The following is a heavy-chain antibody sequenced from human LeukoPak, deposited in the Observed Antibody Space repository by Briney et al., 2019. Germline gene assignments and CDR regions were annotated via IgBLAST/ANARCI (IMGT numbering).Heavy chain of an antibody. D-gene: IGHD3-22*01. CDR3: ARSSRITMIEFDY. CDR1: GFTFSSYA. V-gene: IGHV3-30-3*01. CDR2: ISYDGSNK. Sequence: GRSLRLSCAASGFTFSSYAMHWVRQAPGKGLEWVAVISYDGSNKYYADSVKGRFTISRDNSKNTLYLQMNSLRAEDTAVYYCARSSRITMIEFDYWGQGTLVTVSS. J-gene: IGHJ4*02.